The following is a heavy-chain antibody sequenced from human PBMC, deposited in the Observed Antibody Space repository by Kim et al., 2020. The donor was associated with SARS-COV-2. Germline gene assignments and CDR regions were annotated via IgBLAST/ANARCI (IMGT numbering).Heavy chain of an antibody. J-gene: IGHJ5*02. Sequence: LKSRVTISVDTSKNQFSLKLSSVTAADTAVYYCARVLNYYGSGSYCWFDPWGQGTLVTVSS. V-gene: IGHV4-59*01. CDR3: ARVLNYYGSGSYCWFDP. D-gene: IGHD3-10*01.